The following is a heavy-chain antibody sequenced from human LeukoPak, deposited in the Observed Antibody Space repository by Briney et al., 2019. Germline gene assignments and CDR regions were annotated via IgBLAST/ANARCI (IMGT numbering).Heavy chain of an antibody. Sequence: PEGSLRLSCAASGFTFSSYAMSWVRQAPGKGLEWVSVSVIGGSGGTSGDSTYYADSVKGRFTISRDDSNNTLYLQMNNLRVEDTAVYYCAKHRSGIAASGSNYWGQGTLVSVSS. J-gene: IGHJ4*02. CDR3: AKHRSGIAASGSNY. CDR1: GFTFSSYA. V-gene: IGHV3-23*01. CDR2: IGGSGGTSGDST. D-gene: IGHD6-13*01.